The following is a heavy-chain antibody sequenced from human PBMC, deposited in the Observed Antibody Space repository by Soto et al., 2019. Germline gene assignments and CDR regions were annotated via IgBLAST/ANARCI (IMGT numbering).Heavy chain of an antibody. J-gene: IGHJ4*02. V-gene: IGHV3-23*01. Sequence: EVQLLDSGGGLVQPGGSLRLSCAASGFTFSNYAMTWVRQGPGKGLEWVSGISGSGGRSYYADSVKGRFTISRDNSKXXXXXXXXXXXXXXXXXXYCAKAYFVWSSEQPYYFDYWGQGTLVTVSS. CDR3: AKAYFVWSSEQPYYFDY. D-gene: IGHD3-16*01. CDR1: GFTFSNYA. CDR2: ISGSGGRS.